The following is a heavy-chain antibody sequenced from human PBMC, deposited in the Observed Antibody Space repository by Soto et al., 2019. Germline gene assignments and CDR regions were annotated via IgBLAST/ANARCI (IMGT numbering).Heavy chain of an antibody. V-gene: IGHV3-23*01. CDR2: ITGSCGST. CDR3: ASRNGPVGPDSGY. J-gene: IGHJ4*02. Sequence: TGGSLRLSCAASGFTFITYGMTWVRQAPGKGLEYVSAITGSCGSTYYAESVKGRFTISRDNSKNTLYLQMNSLRAEDTAVYYCASRNGPVGPDSGYWGQGTLVTVSS. CDR1: GFTFITYG. D-gene: IGHD1-26*01.